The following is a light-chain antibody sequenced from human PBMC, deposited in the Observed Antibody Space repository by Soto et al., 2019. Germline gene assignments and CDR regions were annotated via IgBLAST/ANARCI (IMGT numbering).Light chain of an antibody. CDR2: EVR. CDR3: CSYTATSTLGVV. J-gene: IGLJ2*01. V-gene: IGLV2-14*01. CDR1: ISDIGAYNY. Sequence: QSALTQPASVSGSPGPSITISCTVTISDIGAYNYVSWYQHHPGKAPKLMIFEVRNRPSGVSLRFSGSKSGNTASLTISGLQGDDEADYYCCSYTATSTLGVVFGGGTKLTVL.